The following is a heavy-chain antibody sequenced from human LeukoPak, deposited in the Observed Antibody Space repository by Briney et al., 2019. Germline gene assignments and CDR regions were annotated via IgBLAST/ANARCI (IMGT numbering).Heavy chain of an antibody. J-gene: IGHJ4*02. D-gene: IGHD6-13*01. V-gene: IGHV3-30*02. CDR1: GFSFSTSG. Sequence: PGGSLRLSCAPSGFSFSTSGMHWVRQAPGKGLEWVGFLQNDGSEKYFADSVKGRFTISRDNSKNTLYLQMNSLRAEDKAVYYCARESSPIAIGTLDFWGQGTPVTVSS. CDR2: LQNDGSEK. CDR3: ARESSPIAIGTLDF.